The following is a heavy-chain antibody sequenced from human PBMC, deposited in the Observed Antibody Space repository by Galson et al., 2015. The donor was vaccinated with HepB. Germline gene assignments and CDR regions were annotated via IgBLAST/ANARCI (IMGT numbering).Heavy chain of an antibody. CDR1: GFTFTSYA. J-gene: IGHJ5*02. CDR2: VSGSGGTS. CDR3: AKEGQYNTGGYYGWFDP. D-gene: IGHD1-26*01. V-gene: IGHV3-23*01. Sequence: SLRLSCAASGFTFTSYAMSWVRQAPGKGLERVSAVSGSGGTSYYADSVRGRFTISRDNSKKTLYLQMNSLRAEDTAVYYCAKEGQYNTGGYYGWFDPWGQGTLVTVS.